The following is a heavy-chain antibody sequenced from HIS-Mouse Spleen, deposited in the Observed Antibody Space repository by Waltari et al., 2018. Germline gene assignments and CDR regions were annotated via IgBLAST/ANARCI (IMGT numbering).Heavy chain of an antibody. CDR3: AREIPYSSSWYDWYFDL. V-gene: IGHV4-39*07. Sequence: QLQLQESGPGLAKPSETLSLTCTVSGGSISSSSYYWGWIRQPPGKGREWIGSIYYSGSTYYNPSLKSRVTISVDTSKNQFSLKLSSVTAADTAVYYCAREIPYSSSWYDWYFDLWGRGTLVTVSS. J-gene: IGHJ2*01. D-gene: IGHD6-13*01. CDR2: IYYSGST. CDR1: GGSISSSSYY.